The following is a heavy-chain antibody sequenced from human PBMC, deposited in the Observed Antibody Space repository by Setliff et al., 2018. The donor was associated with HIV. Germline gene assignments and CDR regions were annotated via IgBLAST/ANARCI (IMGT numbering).Heavy chain of an antibody. V-gene: IGHV4-31*03. CDR3: ARDVRRNHCSSTSCYARDNWSDP. CDR2: MYYYGST. CDR1: GGSISSGDYY. D-gene: IGHD2-2*01. J-gene: IGHJ5*02. Sequence: SETLSLTCTVSGGSISSGDYYWSWIRQLPGKGLEWIGYMYYYGSTYSNPSLKSRVTVSQDTSKNQFSLKLSSVTAADTAVYYCARDVRRNHCSSTSCYARDNWSDPWGQGIQVTVSS.